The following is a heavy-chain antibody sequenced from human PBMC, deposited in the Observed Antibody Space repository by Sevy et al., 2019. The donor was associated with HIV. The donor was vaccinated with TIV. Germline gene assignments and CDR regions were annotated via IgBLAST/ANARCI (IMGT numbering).Heavy chain of an antibody. CDR1: GFTFSSYS. V-gene: IGHV3-21*01. Sequence: GGSLRLSCAASGFTFSSYSMNCVRQAPGKGLEWVSSISSSSSYIYYADSVKGRFTISRDNAKNSLYLQMNSLRAEDTAVYYCARDHCSGGSWRILHPYYMDVWGKGTTVTVSS. J-gene: IGHJ6*03. D-gene: IGHD2-15*01. CDR3: ARDHCSGGSWRILHPYYMDV. CDR2: ISSSSSYI.